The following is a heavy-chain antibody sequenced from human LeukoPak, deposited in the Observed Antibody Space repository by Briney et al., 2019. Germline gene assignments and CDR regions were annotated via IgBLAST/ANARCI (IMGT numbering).Heavy chain of an antibody. J-gene: IGHJ4*01. V-gene: IGHV3-48*01. CDR1: GFTFSSYS. D-gene: IGHD2-2*01. Sequence: PGGSLRLSCAASGFTFSSYSMNWFRQAPGTGLEWLSYISSSSSPIYYADSVKGRFTISRDNAKNSLYLQMNSLSAEDTAVYYCARDTRGESDYWGHGTLVTVSS. CDR2: ISSSSSPI. CDR3: ARDTRGESDY.